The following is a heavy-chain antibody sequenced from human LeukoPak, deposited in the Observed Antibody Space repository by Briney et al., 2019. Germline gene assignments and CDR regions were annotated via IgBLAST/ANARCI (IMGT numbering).Heavy chain of an antibody. CDR1: GASISSYY. J-gene: IGHJ4*02. CDR3: ARLESGAYSRTQGDDY. V-gene: IGHV4-59*08. Sequence: PSETLSLTCTVSGASISSYYWSWIRQPPGKRLEWIGYIYDSGSTNYNPSLKSRVTISRDTSKNQFSLKLTSVTAADTAVYYCARLESGAYSRTQGDDYWGQGTLVTVSS. D-gene: IGHD2-15*01. CDR2: IYDSGST.